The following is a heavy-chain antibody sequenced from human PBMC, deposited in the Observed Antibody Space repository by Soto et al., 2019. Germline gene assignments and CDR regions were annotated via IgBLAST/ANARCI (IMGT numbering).Heavy chain of an antibody. CDR2: IYYSGST. CDR3: ARXGYNWNDVLDGGHGNFDY. J-gene: IGHJ4*02. D-gene: IGHD1-1*01. Sequence: PSETLSLTCTVSGGSISGSSYYWGWIRQPPGKGLEWIGSIYYSGSTYYNPSLKSRVTISVDTSKNQFSLKLSSVTAADTAVYYCARXGYNWNDVLDGGHGNFDYWGQGTLVTV. V-gene: IGHV4-39*01. CDR1: GGSISGSSYY.